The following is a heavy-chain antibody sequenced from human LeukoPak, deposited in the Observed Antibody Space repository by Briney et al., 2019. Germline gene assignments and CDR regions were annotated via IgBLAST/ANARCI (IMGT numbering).Heavy chain of an antibody. CDR1: GITFSTYA. J-gene: IGHJ4*02. D-gene: IGHD2-8*01. CDR3: ARVYLERLTAGYFDH. CDR2: ISYDGRQN. V-gene: IGHV3-30*04. Sequence: PGRSLRLSCAASGITFSTYAMNWVRQAPGKGLEWVAVISYDGRQNHYADSVKGRFTISRDNSKNTLYLQMNSLRDEDSAAYYCARVYLERLTAGYFDHWGQGTWVTVSS.